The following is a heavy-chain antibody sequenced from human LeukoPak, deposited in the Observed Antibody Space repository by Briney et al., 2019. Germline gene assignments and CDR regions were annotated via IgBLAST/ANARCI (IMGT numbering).Heavy chain of an antibody. CDR3: ARDGGGSGSYPFDY. V-gene: IGHV3-7*01. J-gene: IGHJ4*02. Sequence: GGSLRLSCAASGFTFSSYWMSWVRQAPGKGLEWVANIKQDGSEKYYVDSVKGRFTISRDNAKNSLYLQMNSLRAENTAVYYCARDGGGSGSYPFDYWGQGTLVTVSS. D-gene: IGHD3-10*01. CDR2: IKQDGSEK. CDR1: GFTFSSYW.